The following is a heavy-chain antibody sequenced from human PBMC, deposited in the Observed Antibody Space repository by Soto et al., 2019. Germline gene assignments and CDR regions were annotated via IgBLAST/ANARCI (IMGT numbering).Heavy chain of an antibody. CDR1: GFTFSSYA. J-gene: IGHJ4*02. Sequence: GGSLRLSCAASGFTFSSYAMSRVRQAPGKGLEWVATIRGGGGDKNYVDSVKGRFTISRDNAKNSLYLQMNSLRVEDTAVYYCARAGATCYCSDYWGQGTLVTVSS. CDR3: ARAGATCYCSDY. D-gene: IGHD2-2*01. V-gene: IGHV3-7*01. CDR2: IRGGGGDK.